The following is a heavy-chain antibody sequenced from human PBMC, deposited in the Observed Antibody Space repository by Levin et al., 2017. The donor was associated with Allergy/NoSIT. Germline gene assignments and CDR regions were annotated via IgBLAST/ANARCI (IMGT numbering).Heavy chain of an antibody. CDR2: IGAYSGDT. D-gene: IGHD6-19*01. V-gene: IGHV1-18*01. Sequence: ASVKVSCRTSGYTFTHYGVNWVRQAPGQGLEWMGWIGAYSGDTNYAQKFQDRVTMTTDTSTGTAYMELRSLRSDDTAVYYCGRDSTVAGPDPPDYWGQGSLVTVSS. CDR1: GYTFTHYG. J-gene: IGHJ4*02. CDR3: GRDSTVAGPDPPDY.